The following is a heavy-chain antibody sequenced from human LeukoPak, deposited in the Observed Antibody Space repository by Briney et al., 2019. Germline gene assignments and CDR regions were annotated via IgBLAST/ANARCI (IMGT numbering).Heavy chain of an antibody. V-gene: IGHV3-48*01. CDR3: AREASYSSSWATFDF. CDR1: GFTFSTYN. J-gene: IGHJ4*02. D-gene: IGHD6-13*01. CDR2: ISLSSTTI. Sequence: GGSLRLSCAASGFTFSTYNMNWVRQAPGKGLEWVSFISLSSTTIYYADSVKGRFTISRDNAENSLYLQMNSLRAEDTAVYYCAREASYSSSWATFDFWGQGILVTVSS.